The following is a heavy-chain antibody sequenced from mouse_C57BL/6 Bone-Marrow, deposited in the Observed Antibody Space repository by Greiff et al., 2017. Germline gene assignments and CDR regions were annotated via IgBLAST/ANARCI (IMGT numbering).Heavy chain of an antibody. Sequence: EVKLQESGGDLVKPGGSLKLSCAASGFTFSSYGMSWVRQTPDKRLEWVATISSGGSYTYYPDSVKGRFTSSRDNAKITLYLQMSSLKSEDTAMYYCARQPALAMDYWRQGTSVIVSS. CDR3: ARQPALAMDY. V-gene: IGHV5-6*01. CDR1: GFTFSSYG. J-gene: IGHJ4*01. CDR2: ISSGGSYT.